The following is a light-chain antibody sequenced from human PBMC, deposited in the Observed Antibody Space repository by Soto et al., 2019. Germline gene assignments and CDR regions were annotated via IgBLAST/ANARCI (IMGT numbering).Light chain of an antibody. Sequence: EIVLTQSPGTLSLSPGERATLSCRASQSVRSSYLAWYQQKPGQAPRLLIYGASSRATGIPDRFSGTGSGTDFTLTISRLEPEDFAVSYCQQYGSSAYTFGQGTKLEIK. CDR3: QQYGSSAYT. CDR1: QSVRSSY. V-gene: IGKV3-20*01. CDR2: GAS. J-gene: IGKJ2*01.